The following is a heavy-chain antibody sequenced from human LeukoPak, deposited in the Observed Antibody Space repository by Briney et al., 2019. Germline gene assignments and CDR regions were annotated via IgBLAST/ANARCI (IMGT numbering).Heavy chain of an antibody. V-gene: IGHV4-39*07. D-gene: IGHD4-17*01. CDR1: GGSISSSSYY. CDR3: AKTTVTTTTYYYYMDV. J-gene: IGHJ6*03. Sequence: PSETLSLTCSVSGGSISSSSYYWGWIRQPPGKGLEWIGSIYYSGSTYYNPSLKSRVTISVDTSKNQFSLKLSSVTAADTAVYYCAKTTVTTTTYYYYMDVWGKGTTVTVSS. CDR2: IYYSGST.